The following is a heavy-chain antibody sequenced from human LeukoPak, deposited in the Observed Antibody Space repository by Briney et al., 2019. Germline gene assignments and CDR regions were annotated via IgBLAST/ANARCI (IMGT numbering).Heavy chain of an antibody. CDR3: AREVDDSSGYYHRLIDY. CDR1: GGSFSGYY. V-gene: IGHV4-34*01. Sequence: SETLSLTCAVYGGSFSGYYWSWIRQPPGKGLEWIGEMNHSGSTNYNPSLKSRVTISVDTSKNQFSLKLSSVTAADTAVYYCAREVDDSSGYYHRLIDYWGQGTLVTVSS. J-gene: IGHJ4*02. D-gene: IGHD3-22*01. CDR2: MNHSGST.